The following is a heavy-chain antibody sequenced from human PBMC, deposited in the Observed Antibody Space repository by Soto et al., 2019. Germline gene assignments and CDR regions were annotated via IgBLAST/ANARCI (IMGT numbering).Heavy chain of an antibody. J-gene: IGHJ6*02. CDR3: AKSNGYNYYYYGMDV. D-gene: IGHD5-12*01. V-gene: IGHV3-23*01. CDR2: ISGSGGST. CDR1: GFTFSSYA. Sequence: GGSLRLSCAASGFTFSSYAMSWVRQAPGKGLEWVSAISGSGGSTYYADSVKGRFTISRDNSKNTLYLQMNSLRAEDTAVYYCAKSNGYNYYYYGMDVWGQGTTVTVSS.